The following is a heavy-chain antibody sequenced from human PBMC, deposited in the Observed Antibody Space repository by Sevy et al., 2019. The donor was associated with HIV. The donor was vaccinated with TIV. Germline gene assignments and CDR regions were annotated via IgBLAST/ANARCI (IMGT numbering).Heavy chain of an antibody. CDR1: GASVSYGNYY. D-gene: IGHD6-13*01. J-gene: IGHJ4*02. V-gene: IGHV4-61*01. CDR3: VRDRIAAAGGYFDY. CDR2: ISYIGST. Sequence: SESLSLTCTVSGASVSYGNYYWTWIRQPPGNGLEWIGYISYIGSTNYNPSLKSRVTISIDTAKNQLSLRLNSVTATDTAVYYCVRDRIAAAGGYFDYWGQGALVTVSS.